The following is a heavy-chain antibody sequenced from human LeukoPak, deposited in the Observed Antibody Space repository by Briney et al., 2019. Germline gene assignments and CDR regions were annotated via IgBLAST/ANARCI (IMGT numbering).Heavy chain of an antibody. CDR3: AKRGWTYSGYDIPPYYFDY. Sequence: GGSLRLSCAASGFTFSSYAMSWVHQAPGKGLEWVSAISGSGGSTYYADSVKGRFTISRDNSKNTLYLQMNSLRAEDTAVYYCAKRGWTYSGYDIPPYYFDYWGQGTLVTVSS. D-gene: IGHD5-12*01. J-gene: IGHJ4*02. V-gene: IGHV3-23*01. CDR2: ISGSGGST. CDR1: GFTFSSYA.